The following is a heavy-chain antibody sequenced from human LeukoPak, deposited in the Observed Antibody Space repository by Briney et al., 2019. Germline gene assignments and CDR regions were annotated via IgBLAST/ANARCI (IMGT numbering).Heavy chain of an antibody. J-gene: IGHJ3*02. CDR1: GGSFSGYY. CDR2: INHSGST. V-gene: IGHV4-34*01. CDR3: ARPKRAFDI. Sequence: SETLSLTCAVYGGSFSGYYWSWICQPPGKGLEWIGEINHSGSTNYNPSLKSRVTISVDTSKNQFSLKLSSVTAADTAVYYCARPKRAFDIWGQGTMVTVSS.